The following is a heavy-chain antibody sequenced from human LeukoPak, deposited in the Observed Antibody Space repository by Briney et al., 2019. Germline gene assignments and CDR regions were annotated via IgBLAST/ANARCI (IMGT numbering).Heavy chain of an antibody. D-gene: IGHD3-22*01. V-gene: IGHV4-59*12. CDR1: GGSISSYY. CDR2: IYYSGST. CDR3: ARKCYDSSGYYILAYFDY. Sequence: SETLSLTCTVSGGSISSYYWSWIRQPPGKGLEWIGYIYYSGSTNHNPSLKSRVTISVDTSKNQFSLKLSSVTAADTAVHYCARKCYDSSGYYILAYFDYWGQGTLVTVSS. J-gene: IGHJ4*02.